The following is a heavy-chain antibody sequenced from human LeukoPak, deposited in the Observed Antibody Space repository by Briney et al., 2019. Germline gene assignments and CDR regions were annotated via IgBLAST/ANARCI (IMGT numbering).Heavy chain of an antibody. CDR2: FSASGNS. D-gene: IGHD2-15*01. Sequence: SETLSLTCAVYGGSFSGYYWSWIRQPPGKGLEWIGRFSASGNSNYNPSLKSRLTISVDRSKNQFSLKLTSVTAADTAVYYCARVNRYCNGGYCSNWFDPWGQGTLVTVSS. CDR3: ARVNRYCNGGYCSNWFDP. V-gene: IGHV4-59*10. CDR1: GGSFSGYY. J-gene: IGHJ5*02.